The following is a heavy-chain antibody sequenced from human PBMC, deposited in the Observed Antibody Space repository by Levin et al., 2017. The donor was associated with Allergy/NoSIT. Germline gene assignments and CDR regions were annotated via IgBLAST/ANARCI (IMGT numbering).Heavy chain of an antibody. CDR3: ASLNADILTGSENFDY. Sequence: ASVKVSCKASGGTFSSYAISWVRQAPGQGLEWMGRIIPILGIANYAQKFQGRVTITADKSTSTAYMELSSLRSEDTAVYYCASLNADILTGSENFDYWGQGTLVTVSS. CDR2: IIPILGIA. D-gene: IGHD3-9*01. J-gene: IGHJ4*02. V-gene: IGHV1-69*04. CDR1: GGTFSSYA.